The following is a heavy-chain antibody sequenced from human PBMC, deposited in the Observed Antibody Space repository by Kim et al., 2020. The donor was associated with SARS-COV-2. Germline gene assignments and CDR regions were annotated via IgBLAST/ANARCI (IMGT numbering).Heavy chain of an antibody. V-gene: IGHV3-30*04. J-gene: IGHJ6*02. CDR1: GFTFSSYA. CDR2: ISYDGSNK. CDR3: ARSTGDGMDV. Sequence: GGSLRLSCAASGFTFSSYAMHWVRQAPGKGLEWVAVISYDGSNKYYADSVKGRFTISRDNSKNTLYLQMNSLRAEDTAVYYCARSTGDGMDVWGQGTTVTVYS. D-gene: IGHD4-17*01.